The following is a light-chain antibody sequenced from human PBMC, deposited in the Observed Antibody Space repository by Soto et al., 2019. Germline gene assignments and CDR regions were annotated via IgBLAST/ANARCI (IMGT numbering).Light chain of an antibody. CDR2: RNN. Sequence: QSVLTQPPSASGTPGQRVTSSCSGSSSNIGSNYVYWYQQLPGTAPKLLIYRNNQRPSGVPDRFAGSKSGTSASLAISGLRSEDEAEYYCAAWDDSLSGLWVFGGGTKLTVL. CDR1: SSNIGSNY. V-gene: IGLV1-47*01. J-gene: IGLJ3*02. CDR3: AAWDDSLSGLWV.